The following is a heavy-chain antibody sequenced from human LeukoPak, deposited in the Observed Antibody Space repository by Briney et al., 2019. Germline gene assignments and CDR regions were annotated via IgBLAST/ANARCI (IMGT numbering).Heavy chain of an antibody. CDR2: ISYDGSNK. D-gene: IGHD2-2*01. Sequence: SCKASGGTFSSYAMHWVRQAPGKGLEWVAVISYDGSNKYYADSVKGRFTISRDNSKNTLYLQMNSLRAEDTAVYYCARDGCSSTSCFYPWGQGTLVTVSS. J-gene: IGHJ5*02. CDR1: GGTFSSYA. CDR3: ARDGCSSTSCFYP. V-gene: IGHV3-30-3*01.